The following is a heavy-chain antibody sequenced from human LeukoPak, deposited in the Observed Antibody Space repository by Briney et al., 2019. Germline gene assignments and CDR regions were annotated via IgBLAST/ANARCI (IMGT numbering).Heavy chain of an antibody. V-gene: IGHV1-2*02. CDR1: GYMFTGSY. CDR3: ARDGGGELLFD. D-gene: IGHD3-10*01. Sequence: ASVKVSCKASGYMFTGSYIHWVRQAPGQGLEWMGWINPNSGGTNYAQKFQGRVTMTRDTSITTAYMELSRLRSDDTAGYYCARDGGGELLFDWGQGTLVTVSS. J-gene: IGHJ4*02. CDR2: INPNSGGT.